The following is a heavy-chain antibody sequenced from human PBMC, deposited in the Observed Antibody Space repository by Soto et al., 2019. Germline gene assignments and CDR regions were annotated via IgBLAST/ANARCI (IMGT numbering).Heavy chain of an antibody. Sequence: SSETLSLTCSVSGGSMSDYYWSWIRQPPGKGLEWIGYIYDTGSTNYNPSLRSRVTISVDTSKNQFSLTLRSVTTADTAMYYCARATVAITARGYWYFDLWGRGTLVTVSS. CDR3: ARATVAITARGYWYFDL. CDR1: GGSMSDYY. V-gene: IGHV4-59*01. J-gene: IGHJ2*01. CDR2: IYDTGST. D-gene: IGHD3-22*01.